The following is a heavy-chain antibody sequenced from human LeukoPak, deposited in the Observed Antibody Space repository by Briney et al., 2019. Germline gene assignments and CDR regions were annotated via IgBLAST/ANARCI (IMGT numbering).Heavy chain of an antibody. J-gene: IGHJ4*02. V-gene: IGHV3-64D*06. CDR2: ISSDGRNA. CDR1: GFAFSSSP. Sequence: GGSLRLSCSASGFAFSSSPMHWVRQAPGKTLEYVSAISSDGRNAYYADTVKGRFTMSRDTPNNTLSLQISSLRPEDTAVYYCVPHINYSYQYWGRGTQVTVSA. CDR3: VPHINYSYQY. D-gene: IGHD5-18*01.